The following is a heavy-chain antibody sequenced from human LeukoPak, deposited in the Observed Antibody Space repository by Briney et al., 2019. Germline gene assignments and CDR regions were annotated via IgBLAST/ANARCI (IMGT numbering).Heavy chain of an antibody. CDR2: ISAYNGNT. Sequence: ASVKVSCKASGYTFTSYDISWVRQAPGQGLEWMGWISAYNGNTNYAQKLQGRVTMTTDTSTSTAYMELRSLRSDDTAVYYCARQIAAAGKGDYWGQGTLVTVSS. V-gene: IGHV1-18*01. D-gene: IGHD6-13*01. CDR3: ARQIAAAGKGDY. CDR1: GYTFTSYD. J-gene: IGHJ4*02.